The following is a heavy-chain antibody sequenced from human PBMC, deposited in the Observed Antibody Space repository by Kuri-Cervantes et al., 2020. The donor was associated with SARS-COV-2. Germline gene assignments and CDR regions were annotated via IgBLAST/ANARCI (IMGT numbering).Heavy chain of an antibody. CDR3: ARRYCSGGSCYSGGDAWCDP. Sequence: ASVKVSCKASGYTFAGYYMHWVRQAPGQGLEWMGWMNPNSGNTGYAQKFQGRVTITRNTSISTGYMELSSLRSEDTAVYYCARRYCSGGSCYSGGDAWCDPWGQGTLVTVSS. V-gene: IGHV1-8*03. CDR2: MNPNSGNT. CDR1: GYTFAGYY. D-gene: IGHD2-15*01. J-gene: IGHJ5*02.